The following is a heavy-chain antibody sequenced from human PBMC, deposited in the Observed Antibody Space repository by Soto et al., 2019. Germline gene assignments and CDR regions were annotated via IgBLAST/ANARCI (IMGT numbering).Heavy chain of an antibody. CDR1: GYTFTSYD. D-gene: IGHD3-10*01. Sequence: QVQLVQSGAEVKKPGASVKVSCKASGYTFTSYDINCVRQATGQGLEWMGWMNPNRVNTGYAQKFQRRVTMTRNPSISTAYMELGSLRSEDKAVYYCARRDYGSGRTYWGQGTLVTVSS. CDR2: MNPNRVNT. CDR3: ARRDYGSGRTY. V-gene: IGHV1-8*01. J-gene: IGHJ4*02.